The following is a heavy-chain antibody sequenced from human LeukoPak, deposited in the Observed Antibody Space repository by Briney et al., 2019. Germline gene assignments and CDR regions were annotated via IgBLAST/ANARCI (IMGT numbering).Heavy chain of an antibody. J-gene: IGHJ4*02. V-gene: IGHV3-48*01. CDR2: ISSSSRTI. CDR1: GFIFSNYN. D-gene: IGHD6-19*01. CDR3: ARDWVAVAAAFDY. Sequence: PGGSLRLSWAASGFIFSNYNMNWVRQAPGKGLEWVSYISSSSRTIYYADSVKGRFTISRDNAKKSLYLQMNSLGAEDTAVYYCARDWVAVAAAFDYWGQGTLVTVSS.